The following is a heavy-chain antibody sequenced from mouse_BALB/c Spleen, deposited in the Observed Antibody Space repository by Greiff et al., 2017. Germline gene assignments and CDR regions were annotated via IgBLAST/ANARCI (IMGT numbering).Heavy chain of an antibody. CDR2: IDPENGDT. CDR3: NARRLRLDYYAMDY. CDR1: GFNIKDYY. Sequence: DVKLQESGAELVRSGPSVKLSCTASGFNIKDYYMHWVKQRPEQGLEWIGWIDPENGDTEYAPKFQGKATMTADTSSNTAYLQLSSLTSEDTAVYYCNARRLRLDYYAMDYWGQGTSVTVSS. D-gene: IGHD2-2*01. V-gene: IGHV14-4*02. J-gene: IGHJ4*01.